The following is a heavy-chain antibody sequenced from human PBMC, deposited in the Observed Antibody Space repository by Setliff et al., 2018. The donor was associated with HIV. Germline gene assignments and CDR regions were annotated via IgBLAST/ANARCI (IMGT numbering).Heavy chain of an antibody. CDR1: GGTFSSYA. Sequence: SVKVSCKASGGTFSSYAISWVRQTPGQGLEWMGGIIPIFGTANYAQKFQGRVTITADESTSTAYMELSSLRSEDTAVYYCARDGGYSGYQNYYGMDVWGQGTTVTVSS. CDR3: ARDGGYSGYQNYYGMDV. J-gene: IGHJ6*02. CDR2: IIPIFGTA. V-gene: IGHV1-69*13. D-gene: IGHD5-12*01.